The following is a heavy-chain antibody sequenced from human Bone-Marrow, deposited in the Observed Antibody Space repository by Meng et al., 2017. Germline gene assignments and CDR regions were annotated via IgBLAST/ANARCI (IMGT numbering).Heavy chain of an antibody. CDR1: GGSISSSNW. CDR2: IYHSGST. CDR3: ARDGTGGSSSFYY. Sequence: QVQLEEAGPGVVKPSGTLSLPGAVSGGSISSSNWWSWVRQPPGKGLEWIGEIYHSGSTNYNPSLKSRVTISVDKSKNQFSLKLSSVTAADTAVYYCARDGTGGSSSFYYWGQGTLVTVSS. V-gene: IGHV4-4*02. D-gene: IGHD6-13*01. J-gene: IGHJ4*02.